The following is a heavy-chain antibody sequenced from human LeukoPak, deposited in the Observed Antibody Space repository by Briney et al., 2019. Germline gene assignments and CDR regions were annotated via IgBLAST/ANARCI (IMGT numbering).Heavy chain of an antibody. CDR1: GGTFSSYA. CDR2: IIPIFGTA. CDR3: ARDRTLWAVAGTDPQGAFDI. J-gene: IGHJ3*02. V-gene: IGHV1-69*05. D-gene: IGHD6-19*01. Sequence: SVKVSCKASGGTFSSYAISWVRQAPGQGLEWMGRIIPIFGTANYAQKFQGRATITTDESTSTAYMELSSLRSEDTAGYYCARDRTLWAVAGTDPQGAFDIWGQGTMVTVSS.